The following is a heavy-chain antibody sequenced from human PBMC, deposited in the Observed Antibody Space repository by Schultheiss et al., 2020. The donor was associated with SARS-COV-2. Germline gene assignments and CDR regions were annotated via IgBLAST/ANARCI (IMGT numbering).Heavy chain of an antibody. CDR1: GGSFSGYY. V-gene: IGHV4-34*01. D-gene: IGHD3-3*01. Sequence: SETLSLTCAVYGGSFSGYYWSWIRQPPGKGLEWIGEINHSGSTNYNPSLKSRVTISVDKSKNQFSLKLSSVTAADTAVYYCARVRRITIFGVAQRLVAPFDYWGQGTLGTVSS. CDR3: ARVRRITIFGVAQRLVAPFDY. J-gene: IGHJ4*02. CDR2: INHSGST.